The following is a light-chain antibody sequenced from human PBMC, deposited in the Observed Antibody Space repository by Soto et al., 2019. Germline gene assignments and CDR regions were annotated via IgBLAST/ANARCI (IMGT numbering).Light chain of an antibody. CDR1: QSVSSAY. V-gene: IGKV3-20*01. Sequence: EIVLTQSPGTLSLSPGERATLSCRASQSVSSAYLAWYQHKPGQPPTLLIYAASSRVTGIPDRFSGSGSGTDFTITISRREPNDFAGYYCQQNGSSSTWTFGPGTKVEIK. CDR2: AAS. J-gene: IGKJ1*01. CDR3: QQNGSSSTWT.